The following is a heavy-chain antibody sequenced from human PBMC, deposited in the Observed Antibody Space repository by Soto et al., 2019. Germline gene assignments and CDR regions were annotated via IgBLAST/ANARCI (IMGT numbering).Heavy chain of an antibody. V-gene: IGHV3-23*01. Sequence: GGSLRLSCAASGFAFSTYAMSWVRQAPGKGLEWVSALSGGGDRTYYADSVKGRFTISKDNSENTLYLQMNSLRAEDTAIYYCGKASCTSTSCYSTNWGQGTLVTASS. D-gene: IGHD2-2*01. CDR3: GKASCTSTSCYSTN. J-gene: IGHJ4*02. CDR1: GFAFSTYA. CDR2: LSGGGDRT.